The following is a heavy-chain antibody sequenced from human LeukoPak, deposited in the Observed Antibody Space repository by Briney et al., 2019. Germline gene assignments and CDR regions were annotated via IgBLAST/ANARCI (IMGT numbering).Heavy chain of an antibody. CDR3: ARGSLAAAGNDFDY. CDR1: GGSFSGYY. CDR2: INHSGST. J-gene: IGHJ4*02. V-gene: IGHV4-34*01. Sequence: PSETLSLTCAVYGGSFSGYYWSWIRQPPGKGLEWIGEINHSGSTNYNPSLKSRVTISVDTSKNQFSLKLSSATAADTAVYYCARGSLAAAGNDFDYWGQGTLVTVSS. D-gene: IGHD6-13*01.